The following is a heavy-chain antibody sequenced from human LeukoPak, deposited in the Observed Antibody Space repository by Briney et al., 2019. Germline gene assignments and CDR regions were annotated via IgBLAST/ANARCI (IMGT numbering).Heavy chain of an antibody. Sequence: SVKVSCKASGGTFSSYTISWVRQAPGQGLEWMGRIIPILGIANYAQKFQGRVTITADKSTSTAYMELSSLRSEDTAVYYCARVPLRITMVRGVTTPFLHSYFDYWGQGTQVTVSS. J-gene: IGHJ4*02. V-gene: IGHV1-69*02. CDR3: ARVPLRITMVRGVTTPFLHSYFDY. CDR2: IIPILGIA. CDR1: GGTFSSYT. D-gene: IGHD3-10*01.